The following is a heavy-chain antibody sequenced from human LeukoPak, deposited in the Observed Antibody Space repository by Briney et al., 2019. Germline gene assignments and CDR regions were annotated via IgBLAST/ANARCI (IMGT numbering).Heavy chain of an antibody. J-gene: IGHJ4*02. CDR1: GFAFDDYA. D-gene: IGHD5-24*01. CDR2: IYADYGT. Sequence: GGSLRLSCAASGFAFDDYARHWVRQAPGKGPECVSVIYADYGTYYADSVKGRFTISRDTLRNTLYLQMNSLRAEDTAVYYCARDVGGNGYNFDYWGQGTLVTVSS. CDR3: ARDVGGNGYNFDY. V-gene: IGHV3-66*01.